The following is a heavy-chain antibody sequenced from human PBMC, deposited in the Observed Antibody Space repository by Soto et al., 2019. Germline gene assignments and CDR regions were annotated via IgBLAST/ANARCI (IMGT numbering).Heavy chain of an antibody. CDR2: ISGSGDST. Sequence: GGSLRLSCAASGFTFSSYAMSWVRQAPGKGLEWVSAISGSGDSTYYADSVKSRFTIPRDTSKNTLYLDMNSLRAEDTAIYYCAGFWSGFDYWGQGTLVTVSS. V-gene: IGHV3-23*01. D-gene: IGHD3-3*01. J-gene: IGHJ4*02. CDR3: AGFWSGFDY. CDR1: GFTFSSYA.